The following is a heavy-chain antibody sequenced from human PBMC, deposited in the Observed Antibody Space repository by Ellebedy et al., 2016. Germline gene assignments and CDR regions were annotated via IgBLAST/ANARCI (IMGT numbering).Heavy chain of an antibody. Sequence: GESLKISCAASGFTFGAYWMSWVRQAPGKGLEWVANINKDGSAKYYVDSVRGRFTISRDNANNSLYLQMNSLRADDTAVYYCATGAYSYGSWGQGTLVTVSS. J-gene: IGHJ5*02. D-gene: IGHD5-18*01. CDR1: GFTFGAYW. V-gene: IGHV3-7*03. CDR2: INKDGSAK. CDR3: ATGAYSYGS.